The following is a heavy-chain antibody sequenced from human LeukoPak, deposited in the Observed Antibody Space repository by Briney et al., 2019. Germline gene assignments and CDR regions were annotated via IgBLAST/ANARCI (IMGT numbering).Heavy chain of an antibody. D-gene: IGHD4-17*01. J-gene: IGHJ4*02. V-gene: IGHV4-34*01. CDR3: ARVGLDYGYDY. CDR2: INHSGST. CDR1: GGSFSGYY. Sequence: SETPSLTCAVYGGSFSGYYWSWIRQPPGKGLEWIGEINHSGSTNYNPSLKSRVTISVDTSKNQFSLKLSSVTAADTAVYYCARVGLDYGYDYWGQGTLVTVSS.